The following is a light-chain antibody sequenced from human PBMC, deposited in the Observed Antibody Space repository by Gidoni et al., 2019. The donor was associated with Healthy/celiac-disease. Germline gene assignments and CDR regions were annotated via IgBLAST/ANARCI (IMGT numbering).Light chain of an antibody. V-gene: IGKV4-1*01. CDR1: QSVLYSSNNKNY. Sequence: DLVMTHSPASPAVSLGERAPINCKSSQSVLYSSNNKNYLAWYQQKPGQPPKLLIYWASTRESGVPDRFSGSGSGTDFTLTISSLQAEDVAVYYCQQYYSTPQTFGQGTKVEIK. CDR2: WAS. CDR3: QQYYSTPQT. J-gene: IGKJ1*01.